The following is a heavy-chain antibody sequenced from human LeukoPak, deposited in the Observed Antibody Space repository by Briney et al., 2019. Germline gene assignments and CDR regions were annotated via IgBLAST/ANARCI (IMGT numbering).Heavy chain of an antibody. Sequence: GGSLRLSCAASGFTLSEYGMHWVRQAPGKGLEWITFIRYDGYKKYYIDSVKGRFTTPRDNSKNTVSLQMSSLRVEDTAVYYCARNAHSFDSSGYYFHFWGQGTRVTVSS. CDR3: ARNAHSFDSSGYYFHF. D-gene: IGHD3-22*01. CDR2: IRYDGYKK. V-gene: IGHV3-30*02. J-gene: IGHJ4*02. CDR1: GFTLSEYG.